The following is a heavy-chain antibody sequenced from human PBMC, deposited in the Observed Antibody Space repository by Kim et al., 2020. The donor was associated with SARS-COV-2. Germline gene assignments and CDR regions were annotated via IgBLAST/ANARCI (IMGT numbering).Heavy chain of an antibody. Sequence: KFQGRVTITRDTSASTAYMELSSLRSEDTAVYYCARDHQGFIMVRGGLGYWGQGTLVTVSS. V-gene: IGHV1-3*01. D-gene: IGHD3-10*01. J-gene: IGHJ4*02. CDR3: ARDHQGFIMVRGGLGY.